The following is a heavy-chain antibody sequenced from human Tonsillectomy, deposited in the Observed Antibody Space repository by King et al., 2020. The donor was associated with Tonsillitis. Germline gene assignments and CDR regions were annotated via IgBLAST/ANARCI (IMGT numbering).Heavy chain of an antibody. Sequence: VQLVESGAEVKKPGASVNVSCKTSGYIFSNFYMHWVRQAPGQGLEWMGIITPSGDSTTYAQKFQGRVAMTRDTSTSTVYMELSSLASEDTAVYFWAGETSGSYRAFDVWGQGTMVTVSS. D-gene: IGHD1-26*01. V-gene: IGHV1-46*01. J-gene: IGHJ3*01. CDR1: GYIFSNFY. CDR2: ITPSGDST. CDR3: AGETSGSYRAFDV.